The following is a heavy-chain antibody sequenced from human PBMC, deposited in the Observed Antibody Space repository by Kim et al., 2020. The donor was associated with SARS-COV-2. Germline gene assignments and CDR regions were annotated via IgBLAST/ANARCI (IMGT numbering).Heavy chain of an antibody. V-gene: IGHV3-66*01. CDR3: ARGGPFGRGGSCAYGMDV. D-gene: IGHD2-15*01. J-gene: IGHJ6*02. Sequence: VKGRFTIARDNSKNTLYLQMDSLGAEDTAGYYCARGGPFGRGGSCAYGMDVWGHGTTVTVSS.